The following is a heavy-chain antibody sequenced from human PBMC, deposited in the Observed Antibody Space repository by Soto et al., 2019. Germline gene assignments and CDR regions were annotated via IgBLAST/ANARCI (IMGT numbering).Heavy chain of an antibody. D-gene: IGHD2-15*01. CDR3: ARAHCSGGSCYSVQHWFDP. CDR2: MYHRGST. CDR1: GGSISSSNW. Sequence: QVQLQESGPGLVKPSGTLSLTCAVSGGSISSSNWWSWVRQPPGKGLEWIGEMYHRGSTNTNPSPKCPSTTPVDTSTNQSSLKLSSVTAADTAVYYCARAHCSGGSCYSVQHWFDPWGQATLVTVSS. J-gene: IGHJ5*02. V-gene: IGHV4-4*02.